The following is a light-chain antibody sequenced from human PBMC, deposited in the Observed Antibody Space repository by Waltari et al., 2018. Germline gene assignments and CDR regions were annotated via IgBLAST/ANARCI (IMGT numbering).Light chain of an antibody. CDR1: SSVVGGFNY. CDR3: NSYSDSNSLVV. Sequence: QSALTQPASVSGSPGQSITISCTGTSSVVGGFNYVSWFQQHPGKAPKLIIFEVTNRPSGVSNRFSGSKSGHTASLTSSGLQADDEAHYFCNSYSDSNSLVVFGGGTRLTVL. V-gene: IGLV2-14*01. J-gene: IGLJ2*01. CDR2: EVT.